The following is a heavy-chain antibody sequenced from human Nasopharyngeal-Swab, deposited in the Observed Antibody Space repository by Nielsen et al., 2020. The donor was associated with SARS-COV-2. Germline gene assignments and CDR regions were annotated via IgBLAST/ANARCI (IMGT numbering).Heavy chain of an antibody. CDR2: ISYDGINK. CDR3: ARGSSDWKGIDY. D-gene: IGHD6-19*01. Sequence: GESLKISCAASGFTFSSYAMHWVRQAPGKGLEWVAVISYDGINKYYADSVKGRFTISRDNSKNTLYLQMNSLRVEDTAIYYCARGSSDWKGIDYWGQGTLVTVSS. J-gene: IGHJ4*02. CDR1: GFTFSSYA. V-gene: IGHV3-30-3*01.